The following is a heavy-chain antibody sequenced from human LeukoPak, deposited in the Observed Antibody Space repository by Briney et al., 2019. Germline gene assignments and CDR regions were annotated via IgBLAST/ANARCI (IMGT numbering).Heavy chain of an antibody. D-gene: IGHD3-16*01. CDR1: GFTFSSYS. CDR2: ISSSSSYI. CDR3: ARVMNGLAWDFDY. V-gene: IGHV3-21*01. J-gene: IGHJ4*02. Sequence: NPGGSLRLSCAASGFTFSSYSMNWVRQAPGKGLEWVSSISSSSSYIYYADSVKGRFTISRDNAKNSLYLQMNSLRAEDTAVYYCARVMNGLAWDFDYWGQGTLVTVSS.